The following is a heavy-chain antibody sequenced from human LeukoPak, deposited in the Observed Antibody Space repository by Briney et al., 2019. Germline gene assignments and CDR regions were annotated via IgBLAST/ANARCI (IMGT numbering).Heavy chain of an antibody. V-gene: IGHV3-23*01. CDR1: GFTFSSYA. Sequence: GGSLRLSCAASGFTFSSYAMSWVRQAPGKGLEWVSAISGSGGSTYYADSVKGRCTISRDNSKNTLYLQMNSLRGEDTAVHYCATTAAGTVIDFDYWGQGTLVTVSS. CDR3: ATTAAGTVIDFDY. J-gene: IGHJ4*02. D-gene: IGHD6-13*01. CDR2: ISGSGGST.